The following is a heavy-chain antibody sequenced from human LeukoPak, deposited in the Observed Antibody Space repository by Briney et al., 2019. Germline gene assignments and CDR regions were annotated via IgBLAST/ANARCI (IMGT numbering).Heavy chain of an antibody. Sequence: SQTLSLTCTVSGGSISSGDYYWSWIRQPPRKGLEWIGYIYYSGSTNYNPSLKSRVTISVDTSKNQFSLRLSSVTAADTAVYYCARMYYYGSGSTPDFDYWGQGTLVTVSS. CDR3: ARMYYYGSGSTPDFDY. D-gene: IGHD3-10*01. V-gene: IGHV4-30-4*08. CDR1: GGSISSGDYY. J-gene: IGHJ4*02. CDR2: IYYSGST.